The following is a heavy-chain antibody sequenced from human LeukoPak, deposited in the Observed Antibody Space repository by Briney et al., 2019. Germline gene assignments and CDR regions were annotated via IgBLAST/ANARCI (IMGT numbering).Heavy chain of an antibody. CDR2: ITATSNTF. D-gene: IGHD5-12*01. CDR3: ARSLSGYDPLSAF. J-gene: IGHJ4*01. V-gene: IGHV3-48*01. CDR1: GFTFTSYS. Sequence: GGSLRLSCEVSGFTFTSYSMTWVRQVPGKGLEWIAYITATSNTFYYADSVKGRFTISRDNARNSLFLQMHSLTAEDTAVYYCARSLSGYDPLSAFWGHGTLVTVS.